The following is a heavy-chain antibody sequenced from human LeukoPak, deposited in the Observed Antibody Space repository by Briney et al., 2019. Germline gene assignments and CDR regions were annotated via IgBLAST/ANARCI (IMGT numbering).Heavy chain of an antibody. V-gene: IGHV3-33*01. CDR2: IWYDGSNK. D-gene: IGHD2-2*01. Sequence: GGSLRLSCAASGFTFSSYGMHWVRQAPGKGLEWVAVIWYDGSNKYYADSVKGRFTISIDNSKNSLYLQMSSLRAEDTAVYYCARDRSREYLLLLRNALFDYWGQGTLVTVSS. J-gene: IGHJ4*02. CDR3: ARDRSREYLLLLRNALFDY. CDR1: GFTFSSYG.